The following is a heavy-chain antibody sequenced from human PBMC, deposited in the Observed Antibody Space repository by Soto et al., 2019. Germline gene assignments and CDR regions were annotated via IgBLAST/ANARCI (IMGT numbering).Heavy chain of an antibody. Sequence: QVQLVESGGGVVQPGRSLRLSCAASGFTFSSYGMHWVRQAPGKGLEWVAVISYDGTVKYYADSVKGRFTISRDSSKNTLYLQMNSLRGEDTAVYYCAKRITTAGIIDYWGQGTLVTVSS. D-gene: IGHD6-13*01. V-gene: IGHV3-30*18. J-gene: IGHJ4*02. CDR2: ISYDGTVK. CDR1: GFTFSSYG. CDR3: AKRITTAGIIDY.